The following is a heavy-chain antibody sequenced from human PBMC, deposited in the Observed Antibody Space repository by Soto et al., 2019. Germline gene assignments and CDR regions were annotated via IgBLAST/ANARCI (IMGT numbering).Heavy chain of an antibody. CDR1: GYTFTSYA. CDR3: ARGYLFVDFWSGYYYNSDAFDY. Sequence: ASVKVSCKASGYTFTSYAMHWVRQAPGQRLEWMGWINAGNGNTKYSQKFQGRVTITRDTSASTAYMELSSLRAEDTAVYYCARGYLFVDFWSGYYYNSDAFDYWGQGTLVTVSS. D-gene: IGHD3-3*01. J-gene: IGHJ4*02. V-gene: IGHV1-3*01. CDR2: INAGNGNT.